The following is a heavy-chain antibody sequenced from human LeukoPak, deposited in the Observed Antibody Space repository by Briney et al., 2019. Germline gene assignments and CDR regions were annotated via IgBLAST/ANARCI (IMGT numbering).Heavy chain of an antibody. Sequence: SVKVPCKASGGTFSSYAISWVRQAPGQGLEWMGGIIPIFGTANYAQKFQGRVTITADESTSTAYMELSSLRSEDTAVYYCARDGDYDILTGYPNYYYYYYMDVWGKGTTVTVSS. D-gene: IGHD3-9*01. CDR2: IIPIFGTA. J-gene: IGHJ6*03. CDR3: ARDGDYDILTGYPNYYYYYYMDV. CDR1: GGTFSSYA. V-gene: IGHV1-69*13.